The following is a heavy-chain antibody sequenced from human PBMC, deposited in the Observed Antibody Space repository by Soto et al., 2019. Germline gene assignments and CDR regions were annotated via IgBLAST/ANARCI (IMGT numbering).Heavy chain of an antibody. V-gene: IGHV3-53*01. CDR2: IYSGGST. J-gene: IGHJ6*02. CDR3: ARDRLVSDTAMVTDSYYYGMDV. CDR1: GFTVSSNY. D-gene: IGHD5-18*01. Sequence: VGSLRLSCAASGFTVSSNYMSWVRQAPGKGLEWVSVIYSGGSTYYADSVKGRFTISRDNSKNTLYLQMNSLRAEDTAVYYCARDRLVSDTAMVTDSYYYGMDVWGQGTTVTVSS.